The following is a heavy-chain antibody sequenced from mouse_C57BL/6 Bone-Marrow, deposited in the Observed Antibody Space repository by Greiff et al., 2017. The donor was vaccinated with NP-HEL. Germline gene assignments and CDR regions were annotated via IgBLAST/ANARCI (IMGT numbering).Heavy chain of an antibody. V-gene: IGHV3-6*01. CDR3: ARASWLRRYFDV. D-gene: IGHD2-2*01. CDR1: GYSITSGYY. Sequence: EVKLMESGPGLVKPSQSLSLTCSVTGYSITSGYYWNWIRQFPGNKLEWMGYISYDGSNNYNPSLKNRISITRDTSKNQFFLKLNSVTTEDTATYYCARASWLRRYFDVWGTGTTVTVSS. CDR2: ISYDGSN. J-gene: IGHJ1*03.